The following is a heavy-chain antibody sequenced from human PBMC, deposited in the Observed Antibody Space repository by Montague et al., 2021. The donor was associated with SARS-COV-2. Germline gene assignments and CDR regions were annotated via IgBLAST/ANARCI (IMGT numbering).Heavy chain of an antibody. CDR3: ASWDPQTLTLIGLRGKSASDY. V-gene: IGHV4-34*01. D-gene: IGHD4-23*01. CDR1: GGSFSGYY. J-gene: IGHJ4*02. CDR2: INHSGTT. Sequence: SETLSLTCAVYGGSFSGYYWTWIRQSPGKGLEWIAEINHSGTTNYNFNPSLRSRVTISVDTSKSQFSLKLSSVTAADTGVYYGASWDPQTLTLIGLRGKSASDYWGQGTLVTVSS.